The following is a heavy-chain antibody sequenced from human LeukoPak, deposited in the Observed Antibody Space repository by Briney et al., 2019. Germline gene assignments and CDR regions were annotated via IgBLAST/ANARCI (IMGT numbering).Heavy chain of an antibody. D-gene: IGHD6-19*01. V-gene: IGHV3-23*01. CDR1: GFTFSSYA. CDR2: ISGSGGST. Sequence: GGSLRLSCAASGFTFSSYAMSWVRQAPGKGLEWVSAISGSGGSTYYADSVKGRFTISRDNSKNTLYLQMNSLRAEDTAVYYCARDAYSSGWYPDAFDIWGQGTMVTVSS. CDR3: ARDAYSSGWYPDAFDI. J-gene: IGHJ3*02.